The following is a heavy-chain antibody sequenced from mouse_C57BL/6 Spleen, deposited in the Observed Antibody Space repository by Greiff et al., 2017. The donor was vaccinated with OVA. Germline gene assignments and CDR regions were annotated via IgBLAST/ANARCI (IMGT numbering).Heavy chain of an antibody. J-gene: IGHJ3*01. CDR3: ARGCNPAWFAY. V-gene: IGHV14-3*01. CDR1: GFTIKNTY. Sequence: EVQLQQSVAELVRPGASVKFSCTASGFTIKNTYMHWVKQRPAQGLEWIGRIDPAYGNTKYAPKFQGKATITVDTSSTTAYLQLSSLTSEDTAIDYCARGCNPAWFAYWGQGTLVTVSA. CDR2: IDPAYGNT. D-gene: IGHD2-1*01.